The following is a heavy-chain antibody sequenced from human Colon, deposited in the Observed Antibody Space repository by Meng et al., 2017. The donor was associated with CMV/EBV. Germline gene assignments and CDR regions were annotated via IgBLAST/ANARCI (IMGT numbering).Heavy chain of an antibody. CDR2: IVPIFVTP. J-gene: IGHJ4*02. V-gene: IGHV1-69*12. Sequence: QGQRVRSGGEGKKPGSSVKVSCRTSGGSFSNYAVSWVRQAPGQGLEWMGGIVPIFVTPNYAQKFQGRVTVTADESTSTAYMELSSLTSEDTAIYYCARARDRDGLYNFDSWGQGTLVTVSS. CDR1: GGSFSNYA. CDR3: ARARDRDGLYNFDS. D-gene: IGHD5-24*01.